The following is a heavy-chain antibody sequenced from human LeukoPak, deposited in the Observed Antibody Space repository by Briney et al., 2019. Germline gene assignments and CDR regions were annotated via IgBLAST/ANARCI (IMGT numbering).Heavy chain of an antibody. V-gene: IGHV3-74*01. CDR3: ARGPDYRSNWYGTDL. Sequence: PGGSLRLSCAASGFTLSTHWMHWVRQAPGKGLVWVARINSDGSTTNYADSVRGRFTISRDNAKNTLYLQMDSLRAEDTAVYYCARGPDYRSNWYGTDLWGQGALVTVSS. J-gene: IGHJ5*02. D-gene: IGHD6-13*01. CDR2: INSDGSTT. CDR1: GFTLSTHW.